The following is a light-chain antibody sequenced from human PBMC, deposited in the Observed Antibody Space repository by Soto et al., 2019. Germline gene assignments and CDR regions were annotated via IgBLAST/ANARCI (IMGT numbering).Light chain of an antibody. J-gene: IGKJ2*01. V-gene: IGKV3-20*01. CDR2: GAS. CDR1: QSVNSNY. CDR3: QQYGSAYT. Sequence: EIVLTQSPGTLSLSPGEGATLSCRASQSVNSNYFAWYQQKPGQAPRLLIYGASNRATGIPDRFSGSGSGTESTLFISRLEPEDFAVYYCQQYGSAYTLGQGTKLEIK.